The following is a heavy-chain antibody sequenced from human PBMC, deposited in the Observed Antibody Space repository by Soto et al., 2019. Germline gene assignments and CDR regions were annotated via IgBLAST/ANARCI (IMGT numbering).Heavy chain of an antibody. Sequence: VSCKASGGTFSSYAISWVRQAPGQGLEWMGGIIPIFGTANYAQKFQGRVTITADESTSTAYMELSSLRSEDTAVYYCARTSVVVAATLDYYYYYGMDVWGQGTTVTVSS. CDR2: IIPIFGTA. D-gene: IGHD2-15*01. CDR3: ARTSVVVAATLDYYYYYGMDV. J-gene: IGHJ6*02. V-gene: IGHV1-69*01. CDR1: GGTFSSYA.